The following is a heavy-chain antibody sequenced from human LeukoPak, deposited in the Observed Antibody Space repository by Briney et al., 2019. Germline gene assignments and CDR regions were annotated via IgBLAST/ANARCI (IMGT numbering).Heavy chain of an antibody. V-gene: IGHV4-61*02. CDR2: IYTTGGT. CDR1: GGSISSGSYH. Sequence: PSQTLSLTCTVSGGSISSGSYHWTWIRQPAGKGLEWIGLIYTTGGTNYNPSLKSRVTISVDTSKNQFSLRLISVTAADTAVYYCAREFGDWGQGTLVTVSS. D-gene: IGHD3-10*01. J-gene: IGHJ4*02. CDR3: AREFGD.